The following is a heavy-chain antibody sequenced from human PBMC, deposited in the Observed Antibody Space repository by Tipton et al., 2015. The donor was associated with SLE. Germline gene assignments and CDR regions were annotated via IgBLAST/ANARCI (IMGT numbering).Heavy chain of an antibody. J-gene: IGHJ5*02. D-gene: IGHD3-22*01. CDR1: GCSISSYY. CDR2: IYYSGST. V-gene: IGHV4-59*01. CDR3: ARDEGVTMIKGGGGYGSGWFDP. Sequence: TLSLTCTVSGCSISSYYWSWIRQPPGKGLEWIGYIYYSGSTNYNPSLKSRVTISVDTSKNQFPLKLSSVTAADTAVYYCARDEGVTMIKGGGGYGSGWFDPWGQGTLVTVSS.